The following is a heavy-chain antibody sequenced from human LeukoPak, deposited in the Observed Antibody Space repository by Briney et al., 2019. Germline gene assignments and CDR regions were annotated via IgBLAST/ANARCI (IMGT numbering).Heavy chain of an antibody. CDR2: ISYDGSNK. CDR1: GFTFSSYG. V-gene: IGHV3-30*18. Sequence: GGSLRLSCAASGFTFSSYGMHWVRQAPGKGLEWVAVISYDGSNKYYADSVKGRFTISRDNSKNTLYLQMNSLRAEDTAVYYCAKEADGGYFDYWGQGTLVTVSS. J-gene: IGHJ4*02. CDR3: AKEADGGYFDY. D-gene: IGHD3-3*01.